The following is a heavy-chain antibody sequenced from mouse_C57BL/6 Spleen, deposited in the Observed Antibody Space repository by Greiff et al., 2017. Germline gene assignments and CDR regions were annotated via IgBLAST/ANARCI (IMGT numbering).Heavy chain of an antibody. Sequence: VQLVESGAELVRPGTSVKMSCKASGYTFTNYWIGWAKQRPGHGLEWIGDIYPGGGYTNYNEKFKGKATLTADKSSSTAYMQFSSLTSEDSAIYYCAREVYYGSSYYFDDWGKGTTLTVSS. V-gene: IGHV1-63*01. D-gene: IGHD1-1*01. CDR3: AREVYYGSSYYFDD. J-gene: IGHJ2*01. CDR1: GYTFTNYW. CDR2: IYPGGGYT.